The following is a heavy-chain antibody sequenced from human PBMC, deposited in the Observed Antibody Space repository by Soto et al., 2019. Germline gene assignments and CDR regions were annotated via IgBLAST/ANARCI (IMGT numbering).Heavy chain of an antibody. V-gene: IGHV3-49*03. Sequence: EVQLVESGGGLVEPGRSLRLSCTTSGFTFADYAMSWFRQAPGKGLEWVGFIRSNSYGGTTEDAASVKGRFTISRDDSKSLAYLQMNSLKTEDTAVYYCARGRYQFDYWGQGTLVTVSS. CDR3: ARGRYQFDY. CDR1: GFTFADYA. CDR2: IRSNSYGGTT. J-gene: IGHJ4*02. D-gene: IGHD2-2*01.